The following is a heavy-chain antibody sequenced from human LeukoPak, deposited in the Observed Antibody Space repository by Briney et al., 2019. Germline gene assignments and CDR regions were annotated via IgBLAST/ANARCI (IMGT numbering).Heavy chain of an antibody. CDR1: GGSISSGSYY. CDR2: IYTSGST. J-gene: IGHJ4*02. V-gene: IGHV4-61*02. Sequence: SQTLSLTCTVSGGSISSGSYYWSWIRQPAGKGLEWIGRIYTSGSTYYNPSLKSRVTISVDTSKNQFSLKLNSVTAADTAVYYCARSSMVRGVHFDYWGQGTLVTVSS. CDR3: ARSSMVRGVHFDY. D-gene: IGHD3-10*01.